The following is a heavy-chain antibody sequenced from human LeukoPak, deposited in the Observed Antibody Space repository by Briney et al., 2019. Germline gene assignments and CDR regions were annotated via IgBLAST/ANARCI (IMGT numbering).Heavy chain of an antibody. CDR3: ARGFYYFDY. CDR2: IYQSGST. Sequence: SETLSLTCAVSGGSISSGGYSWSWIRQPPGKGLEWMGYIYQSGSTYYNPSLKSRVTISVDRSKNQFSLKLSSVTAADTAVYYCARGFYYFDYWGQGTLVTVSS. CDR1: GGSISSGGYS. D-gene: IGHD2/OR15-2a*01. J-gene: IGHJ4*02. V-gene: IGHV4-30-2*01.